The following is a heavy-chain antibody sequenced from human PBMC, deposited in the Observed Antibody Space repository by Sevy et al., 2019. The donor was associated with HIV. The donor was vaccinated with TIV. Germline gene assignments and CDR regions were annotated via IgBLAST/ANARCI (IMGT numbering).Heavy chain of an antibody. CDR1: GFMFDAYA. CDR3: VKGMDSAGKYVNFDS. D-gene: IGHD3-22*01. V-gene: IGHV3-9*01. CDR2: INWKGENR. J-gene: IGHJ4*02. Sequence: GGSLRLSCAVSGFMFDAYAMHWVRQSPGKGLEWVSSINWKGENRGYADLVKGRFTISRDNAKKSRYLQMNGLRVEDTALIYCVKGMDSAGKYVNFDSWGQGTLVTVSS.